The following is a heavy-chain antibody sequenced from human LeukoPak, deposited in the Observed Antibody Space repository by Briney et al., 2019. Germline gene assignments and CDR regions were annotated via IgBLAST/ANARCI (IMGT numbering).Heavy chain of an antibody. J-gene: IGHJ4*02. CDR2: IKQDGSEK. CDR1: GFTFSNFG. Sequence: GGTLRLSCAASGFTFSNFGMSWVRQAPGKGLEWVANIKQDGSEKYYVDSVKGRFTISRDNAKNSLYLQMNSLRAEDTALYYCARVPPDDYGDYYYFDYWGQGTLVTVSS. V-gene: IGHV3-7*03. CDR3: ARVPPDDYGDYYYFDY. D-gene: IGHD4-17*01.